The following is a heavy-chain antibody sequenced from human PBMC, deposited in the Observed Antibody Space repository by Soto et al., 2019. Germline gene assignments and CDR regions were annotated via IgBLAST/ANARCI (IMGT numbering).Heavy chain of an antibody. J-gene: IGHJ3*02. CDR1: GFTFDDYA. D-gene: IGHD3-16*02. Sequence: GGSLRLSCAASGFTFDDYAMHWVRQAPGKGLEWVSGISWNSGSIGYADSVKGRFTISRDNAKNSLYLQMNSLRAEDTALYYCAKLPYDYIWGSYRYKAFDIWGQGTMVTVSS. CDR3: AKLPYDYIWGSYRYKAFDI. V-gene: IGHV3-9*01. CDR2: ISWNSGSI.